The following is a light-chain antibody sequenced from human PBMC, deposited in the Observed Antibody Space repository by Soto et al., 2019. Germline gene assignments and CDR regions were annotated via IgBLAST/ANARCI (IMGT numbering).Light chain of an antibody. J-gene: IGLJ3*02. Sequence: QSVLTQPRSVSGSPGQSVPISCTGTSSDVGGYNYVSWYQQHPGKAPKLMIYDVSKRPSGVPDRFSGSKSGNTASLTISGLQAEDEADYYCCSYAGSYTSMFGGWTKLTVL. V-gene: IGLV2-11*01. CDR1: SSDVGGYNY. CDR3: CSYAGSYTSM. CDR2: DVS.